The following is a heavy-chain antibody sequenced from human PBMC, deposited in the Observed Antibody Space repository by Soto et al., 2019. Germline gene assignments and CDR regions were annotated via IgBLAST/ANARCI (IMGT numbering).Heavy chain of an antibody. CDR2: IYYSGST. CDR1: GGSISSSSYY. J-gene: IGHJ6*03. Sequence: QLQLQESGPGLVKPSETLSLTCTVSGGSISSSSYYWGWIRQPPGKGLEWIGSIYYSGSTYYNPSLRSRVTSSVDTSKNQFSLRLSSVPAADTAVYYCARSRRVVVPAAMLSDYYYYMDVWGKGTTVTVSS. D-gene: IGHD2-2*01. CDR3: ARSRRVVVPAAMLSDYYYYMDV. V-gene: IGHV4-39*01.